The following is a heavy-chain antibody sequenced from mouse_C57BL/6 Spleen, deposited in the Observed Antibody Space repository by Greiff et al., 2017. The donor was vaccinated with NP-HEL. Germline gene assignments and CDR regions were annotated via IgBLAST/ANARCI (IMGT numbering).Heavy chain of an antibody. CDR2: IYPRDGST. CDR1: GYTFTSYD. CDR3: AREGNYDYDRDYFDY. J-gene: IGHJ2*01. Sequence: VQRVESGPELVKPGASVKLSCKASGYTFTSYDINWVKQRPGQGLEWIGWIYPRDGSTKYNEKFKGKATLTVDTSSSTAYMELHSLTSEDSAVYFCAREGNYDYDRDYFDYWGQGTTLTVSS. D-gene: IGHD2-4*01. V-gene: IGHV1-85*01.